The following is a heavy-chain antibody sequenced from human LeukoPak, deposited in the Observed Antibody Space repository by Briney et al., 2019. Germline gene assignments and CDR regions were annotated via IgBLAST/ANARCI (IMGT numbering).Heavy chain of an antibody. CDR1: GYTFTSYD. CDR2: MNPNSGNT. Sequence: AASVKVSCKASGYTFTSYDINWVRQATGQGLEWMGRMNPNSGNTGYAQKFQGRVTMTRNTSISTAYMELSSLRSEDTAVYYCARRTKRFLEWLPEYYFDYWGQGTLVTVSS. J-gene: IGHJ4*02. V-gene: IGHV1-8*01. CDR3: ARRTKRFLEWLPEYYFDY. D-gene: IGHD3-3*01.